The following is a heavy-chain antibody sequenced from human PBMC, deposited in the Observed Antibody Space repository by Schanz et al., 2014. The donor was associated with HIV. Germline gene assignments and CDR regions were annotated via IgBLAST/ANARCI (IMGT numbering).Heavy chain of an antibody. CDR2: LSGSGDRT. J-gene: IGHJ6*02. CDR3: AKSHKHDSSDYYRFYYFGMDV. D-gene: IGHD6-19*01. Sequence: EVQLLESGGGLVQPGGSLRISCVAPGFSFLRYEMSWVRQAPGKGLEWLSTLSGSGDRTYYADSVKGRVTISRDDSSDTLYLQMNSLRPEDTAVYYCAKSHKHDSSDYYRFYYFGMDVWGQGTTVTVSS. V-gene: IGHV3-23*01. CDR1: GFSFLRYE.